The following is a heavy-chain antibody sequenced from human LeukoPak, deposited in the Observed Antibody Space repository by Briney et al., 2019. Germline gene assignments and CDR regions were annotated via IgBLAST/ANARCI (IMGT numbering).Heavy chain of an antibody. Sequence: GGSLRLSCTGSGFIFSRYAVSWVRQAPGKGLEWVSAISKNTVDTYYADSVKGRLTISRDSSKNTVHLQMNSLRAEDTAVYYCVRDMEPLRYFDTWGQGTLVTVSS. J-gene: IGHJ4*02. CDR3: VRDMEPLRYFDT. CDR2: ISKNTVDT. CDR1: GFIFSRYA. D-gene: IGHD3-9*01. V-gene: IGHV3-23*01.